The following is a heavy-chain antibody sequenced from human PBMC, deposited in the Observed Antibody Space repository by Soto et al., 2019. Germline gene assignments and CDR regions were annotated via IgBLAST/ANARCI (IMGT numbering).Heavy chain of an antibody. D-gene: IGHD6-13*01. J-gene: IGHJ4*02. CDR2: INDSGGT. CDR1: GGSFSVYY. Sequence: SETLSLNCAIYGGSFSVYYWTWFREPPGKGLEWIGEINDSGGTDYNPSLKSRVTISLDTSKNQLSLKLSSVTAADTAVYYCARGRKGFSSSCYVDWGQGTLVTVS. V-gene: IGHV4-34*01. CDR3: ARGRKGFSSSCYVD.